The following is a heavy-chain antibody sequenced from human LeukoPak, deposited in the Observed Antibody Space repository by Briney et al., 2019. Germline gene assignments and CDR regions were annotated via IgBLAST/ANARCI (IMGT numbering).Heavy chain of an antibody. CDR3: ARDGKAVAVAFDI. CDR2: IGSSGCTI. V-gene: IGHV3-11*04. J-gene: IGHJ3*02. CDR1: GFTFSDYY. D-gene: IGHD6-19*01. Sequence: PGGSLRLSCAASGFTFSDYYMSWIRQAPGKGLEWVSYIGSSGCTIYYADSVKGRFTISRDNAKNSLYLQMNSLRAEDTAVYYCARDGKAVAVAFDIWGQGTMVTVSS.